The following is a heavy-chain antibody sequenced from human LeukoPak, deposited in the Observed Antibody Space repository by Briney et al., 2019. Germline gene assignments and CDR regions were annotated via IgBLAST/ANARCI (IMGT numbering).Heavy chain of an antibody. CDR2: ISYDGSNK. Sequence: GGSLRLSCAASGFTFSSYAMHWVRQAPGKGLEWVAVISYDGSNKYYADSVRGRFTISRDNSKNTLYLQMNSLRAEDTAVYYCVNRYYYDSSGYLLDYWGQGTLVTVSS. V-gene: IGHV3-30-3*01. CDR3: VNRYYYDSSGYLLDY. D-gene: IGHD3-22*01. J-gene: IGHJ4*02. CDR1: GFTFSSYA.